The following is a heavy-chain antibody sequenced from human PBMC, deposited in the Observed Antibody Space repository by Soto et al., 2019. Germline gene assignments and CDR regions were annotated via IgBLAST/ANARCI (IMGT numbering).Heavy chain of an antibody. CDR2: IRSKAYGGTT. Sequence: GGSLRLSCTASGFTFGDYAMSWFRQAPGKGLEWVGFIRSKAYGGTTEYAASVKGRFTISRDDSKSIAYLQMNSLKTEDTAVYYCTSEYSGYDPQFYFDYWGQGTLVTVSS. CDR1: GFTFGDYA. CDR3: TSEYSGYDPQFYFDY. J-gene: IGHJ4*02. V-gene: IGHV3-49*03. D-gene: IGHD5-12*01.